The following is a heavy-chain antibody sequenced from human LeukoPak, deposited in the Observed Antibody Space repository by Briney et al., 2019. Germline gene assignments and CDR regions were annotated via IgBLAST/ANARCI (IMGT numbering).Heavy chain of an antibody. CDR2: ISAYNGNT. CDR1: GYTFTSYG. Sequence: ASVKVSCKASGYTFTSYGISWVRQAPGQGLEWMGWISAYNGNTNYAQKLQGRVTMTTDTSTSTAYMELRSLRSDDTAVYYCARDVWSLTYYYDCSALLVGDYWGQGTLVTVSS. J-gene: IGHJ4*02. V-gene: IGHV1-18*01. CDR3: ARDVWSLTYYYDCSALLVGDY. D-gene: IGHD3-22*01.